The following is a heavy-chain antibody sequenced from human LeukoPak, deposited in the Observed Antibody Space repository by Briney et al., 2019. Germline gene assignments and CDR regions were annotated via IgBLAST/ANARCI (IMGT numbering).Heavy chain of an antibody. J-gene: IGHJ1*01. CDR1: GFTFSNYT. Sequence: GGSLRLSCAASGFTFSNYTMNWVRQAPGKGLEWVSSISSCSSYIYYADSLKGRFTISRDNAKNSLYLQMNSLRAEDTAVYYCATYSREWGQGTLVTDSS. CDR2: ISSCSSYI. V-gene: IGHV3-21*01. CDR3: ATYSRE. D-gene: IGHD5-18*01.